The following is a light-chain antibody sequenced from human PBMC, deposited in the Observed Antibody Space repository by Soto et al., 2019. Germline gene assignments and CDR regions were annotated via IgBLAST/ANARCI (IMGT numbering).Light chain of an antibody. V-gene: IGKV2-24*01. Sequence: DIVMTQAPLSSPVTLGQPASISCRSTESLVHSDGNTYLSWLQQRPGQPPRLLIYKISNRFSGVPARLSGSGAGTDFTPKISRGEAEDVGIYYCMQVPPSPWAFGKGPGWKSN. CDR1: ESLVHSDGNTY. J-gene: IGKJ1*01. CDR2: KIS. CDR3: MQVPPSPWA.